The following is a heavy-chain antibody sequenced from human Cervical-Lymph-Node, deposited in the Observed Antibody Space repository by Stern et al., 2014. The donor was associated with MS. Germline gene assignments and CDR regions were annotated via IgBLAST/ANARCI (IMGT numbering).Heavy chain of an antibody. D-gene: IGHD1-14*01. J-gene: IGHJ5*02. CDR1: GFALTSDG. Sequence: VTLMESGPALKKPGASVKVSCKASGFALTSDGISGARQAHGQGLDRVGWISAYNVNTNYARRFQDRVNMTTDTSTSTAYMELRSLRSDDTAVYYCARHSIKGYNCFDTWGQGTLVTVSS. V-gene: IGHV1-18*01. CDR2: ISAYNVNT. CDR3: ARHSIKGYNCFDT.